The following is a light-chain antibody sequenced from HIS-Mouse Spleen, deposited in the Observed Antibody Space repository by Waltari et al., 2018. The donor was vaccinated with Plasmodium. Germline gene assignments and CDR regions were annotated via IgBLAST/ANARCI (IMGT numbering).Light chain of an antibody. CDR1: SRDVGSYTL. CDR2: EGS. J-gene: IGLJ1*01. CDR3: CSYAGSSTYV. Sequence: QSALTQPASVSGAPGQSLPISCTGTSRDVGSYTLVSWYQQHPGKAHKLMIYEGSKRPSGVSNRFSGSKSGNTASLTISGLQAEDEADYYCCSYAGSSTYVFGTGTKVTVL. V-gene: IGLV2-23*01.